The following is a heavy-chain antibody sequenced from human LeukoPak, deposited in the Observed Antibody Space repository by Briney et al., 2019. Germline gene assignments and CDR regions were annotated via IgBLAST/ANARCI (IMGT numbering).Heavy chain of an antibody. V-gene: IGHV3-33*01. CDR1: GFTFSSYG. Sequence: GRSLRLSCAASGFTFSSYGMHWVRQAPGKGLEWVAVIWYDGSNKYYADSVKGRFTISRDNSKNTLYLQMNSLRAEDTAVYYCARDRFAVAAAGIQNWFDPWGQGTLVTVSS. D-gene: IGHD6-13*01. CDR3: ARDRFAVAAAGIQNWFDP. CDR2: IWYDGSNK. J-gene: IGHJ5*02.